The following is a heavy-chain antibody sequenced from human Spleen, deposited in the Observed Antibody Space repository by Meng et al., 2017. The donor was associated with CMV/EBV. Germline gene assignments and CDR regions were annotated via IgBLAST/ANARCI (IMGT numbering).Heavy chain of an antibody. J-gene: IGHJ4*02. CDR1: GFTFSSYS. D-gene: IGHD5-24*01. CDR2: ISSSSSYI. Sequence: SCAASGFTFSSYSMHCVRQAPGKGLEWVSSISSSSSYIYYADSVKGRFTISRDNAKNSLYLQMNSLRAEDTAVYYCARDGYNIYFDYWGQGTLVTVSS. CDR3: ARDGYNIYFDY. V-gene: IGHV3-21*01.